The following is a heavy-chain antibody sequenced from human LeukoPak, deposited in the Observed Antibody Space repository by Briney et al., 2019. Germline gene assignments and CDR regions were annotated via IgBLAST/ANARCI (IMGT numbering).Heavy chain of an antibody. J-gene: IGHJ4*02. CDR2: ISSSGSTI. V-gene: IGHV3-48*03. CDR3: ARERILTGYFCLDY. D-gene: IGHD3-9*01. CDR1: GFTFSSYE. Sequence: GGSLRLSCAASGFTFSSYEMNWVRQAPGKGLEWVSYISSSGSTIYYADSVKGRFTISRDNSKNTLYLQTNSLRAEDTAVYYCARERILTGYFCLDYWGQGTLVTVSS.